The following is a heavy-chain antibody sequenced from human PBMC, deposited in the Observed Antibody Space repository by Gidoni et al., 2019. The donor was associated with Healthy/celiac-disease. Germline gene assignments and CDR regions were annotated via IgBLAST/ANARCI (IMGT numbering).Heavy chain of an antibody. CDR3: AKEAGYWQQLIDY. CDR1: GFTFSSYG. J-gene: IGHJ4*02. CDR2: ISYDGSNK. Sequence: QVQLVESGGGVVQPGRSLRLSCAASGFTFSSYGMHWVRQAPGKGLEWVAVISYDGSNKYYADSVKGRFTISRDNSKNTLYLQMNSLRAEDTAVYYCAKEAGYWQQLIDYWGQGTLVTVSS. D-gene: IGHD6-13*01. V-gene: IGHV3-30*18.